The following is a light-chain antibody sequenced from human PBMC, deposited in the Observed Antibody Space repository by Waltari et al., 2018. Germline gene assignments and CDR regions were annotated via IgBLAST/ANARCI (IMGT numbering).Light chain of an antibody. Sequence: DIVMTQSPDSLAVSLGERATIKCKSSQTVLDSSNNRNYLACYQKKPGQPPKLLIYWASSRESGVPDRFSGSGSETDFTLTITSLQAEDVAVYFCQQYYSPPPLFTFGPGTKVDIK. V-gene: IGKV4-1*01. J-gene: IGKJ3*01. CDR2: WAS. CDR3: QQYYSPPPLFT. CDR1: QTVLDSSNNRNY.